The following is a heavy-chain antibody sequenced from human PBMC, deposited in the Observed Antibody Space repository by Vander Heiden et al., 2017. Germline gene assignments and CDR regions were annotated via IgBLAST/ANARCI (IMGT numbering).Heavy chain of an antibody. J-gene: IGHJ4*02. CDR1: GLTFRTSS. D-gene: IGHD3-22*01. Sequence: EVQLLESGRGLSQPGGPLSLSRPATGLTFRTSSIRWVRQAPGKGLGWVSAISGGGGSTYYADSVKGRFTISRDNSKNSLYLQMNRLRAEDTAVYYCAKDRGITMIVVVITTFDYWGQGTLVTVSS. CDR2: ISGGGGST. V-gene: IGHV3-23*01. CDR3: AKDRGITMIVVVITTFDY.